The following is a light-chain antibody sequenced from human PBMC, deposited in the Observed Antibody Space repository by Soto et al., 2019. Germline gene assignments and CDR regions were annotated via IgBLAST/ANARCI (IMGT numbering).Light chain of an antibody. CDR2: SNN. J-gene: IGLJ2*01. CDR1: SSNIGSNT. CDR3: AAWDDSLNGSVV. V-gene: IGLV1-44*01. Sequence: QPVLTQPPSASGTPGQRDTISCSGSSSNIGSNTVNWYQQLPGTAPKLLIYSNNQRPSGVPDRFSGSKSGTSASLAISGLQSEDEADYYCAAWDDSLNGSVVFGGGTKLTVL.